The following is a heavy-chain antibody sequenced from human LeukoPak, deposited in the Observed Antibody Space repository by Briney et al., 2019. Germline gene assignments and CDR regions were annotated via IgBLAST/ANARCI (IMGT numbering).Heavy chain of an antibody. CDR2: IYYSGST. V-gene: IGHV4-39*07. D-gene: IGHD6-13*01. CDR1: GGPINSNIYY. J-gene: IGHJ5*02. Sequence: SETLSLTCNVSGGPINSNIYYWAWVRQPPGKGLEWIGSIYYSGSTYYNPSLKSRVTISVDTSKNQFSLKLSSVTAADTAVYYCARNSDAAAINWFDPWGQGTLVTVSS. CDR3: ARNSDAAAINWFDP.